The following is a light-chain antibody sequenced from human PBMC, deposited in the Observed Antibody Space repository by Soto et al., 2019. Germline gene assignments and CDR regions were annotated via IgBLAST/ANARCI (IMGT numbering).Light chain of an antibody. V-gene: IGKV3-20*01. CDR1: QSVGTKY. Sequence: DIVLTQSPGTLSLSPGEGATLSCRPSQSVGTKYISWYQQKSGQAPRLLIYDASRRATGIPDRFSGSASGTDFTLSISRLEPEDFAVYYCHRYASSPLTFGGGTKVELK. CDR3: HRYASSPLT. CDR2: DAS. J-gene: IGKJ4*01.